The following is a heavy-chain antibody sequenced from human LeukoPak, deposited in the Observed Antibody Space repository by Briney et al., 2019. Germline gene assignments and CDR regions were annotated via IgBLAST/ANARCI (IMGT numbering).Heavy chain of an antibody. D-gene: IGHD1-14*01. V-gene: IGHV3-7*01. CDR1: GFTFTKYW. J-gene: IGHJ4*02. Sequence: GDSLRLSCAASGFTFTKYWMTRVRQAPGKGLEWVGNIKQDGSDKNYMDSVKGRFTISRDNTKNSVYLQMSSLRAEDTAVYYCAREVWGPEYWGQGTLVTVSS. CDR3: AREVWGPEY. CDR2: IKQDGSDK.